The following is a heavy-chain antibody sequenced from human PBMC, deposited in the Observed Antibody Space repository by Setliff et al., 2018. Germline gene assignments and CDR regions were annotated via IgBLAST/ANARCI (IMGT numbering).Heavy chain of an antibody. J-gene: IGHJ5*02. D-gene: IGHD3-3*01. CDR1: GGSFSGYY. Sequence: PSETLSLTCAVYGGSFSGYYWSWIRQPPGKGLEWIGEINHSRSTNYNPSLKSRVTISVDTSKNQFSLKLSSVTAADTAVYYCARGPNFWSGYYSLRLRWFAPWGQGTLVTVSS. CDR2: INHSRST. CDR3: ARGPNFWSGYYSLRLRWFAP. V-gene: IGHV4-34*01.